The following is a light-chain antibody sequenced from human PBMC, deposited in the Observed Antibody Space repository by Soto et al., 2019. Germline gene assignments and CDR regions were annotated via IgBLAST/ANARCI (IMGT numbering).Light chain of an antibody. V-gene: IGKV1-5*01. J-gene: IGKJ1*01. CDR2: DAS. CDR3: QQYSNYWT. CDR1: QSIDSW. Sequence: DIPMTQSPSTLSASVGDRVTITCRASQSIDSWLAWYQQKPGKAPKVLIYDASSLESGVPSRFSGSGSGTEFTLTISSLQPDDFATYYCQQYSNYWTFGQGTKVEIK.